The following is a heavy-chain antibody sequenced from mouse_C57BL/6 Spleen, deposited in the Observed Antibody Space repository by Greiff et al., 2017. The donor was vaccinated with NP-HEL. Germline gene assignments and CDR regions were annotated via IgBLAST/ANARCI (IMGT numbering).Heavy chain of an antibody. V-gene: IGHV5-16*01. CDR3: ARDFYDGYYWAMDY. J-gene: IGHJ4*01. CDR2: INYDGSST. CDR1: GFTFRDYY. D-gene: IGHD2-3*01. Sequence: EVKLMESEGGLVQPGSSMKLSCPASGFTFRDYYMAWVRQVPEKGLEWVANINYDGSSTYYLDSLQSRFIISRDNAKNILYLQMSSLKSEDTATYYCARDFYDGYYWAMDYWGQGTSVTVSS.